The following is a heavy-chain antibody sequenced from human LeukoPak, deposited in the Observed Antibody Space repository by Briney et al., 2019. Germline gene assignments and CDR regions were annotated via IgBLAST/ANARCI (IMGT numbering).Heavy chain of an antibody. CDR2: IYYSGST. CDR1: GGSISSGDYY. D-gene: IGHD6-19*01. J-gene: IGHJ4*02. CDR3: ARDSSGSIDY. Sequence: SETLSLTCTVSGGSISSGDYYWSWLRQPPGKGLEWIGYIYYSGSTYYNPSLKSRVTISVDTSKNQFSLKLSSVTAADTAVYYCARDSSGSIDYWGQGTLVTVSS. V-gene: IGHV4-30-4*01.